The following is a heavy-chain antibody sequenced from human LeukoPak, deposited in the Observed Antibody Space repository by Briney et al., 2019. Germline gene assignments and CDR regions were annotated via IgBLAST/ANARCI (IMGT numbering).Heavy chain of an antibody. Sequence: SETLSLTCAVSGYSISTGYYWGWIRQPPGKGLEWIGNIWHSGGNYYNPSLKSRVTSSLDTSKNQFSLRLTSLTAADTAVYYCARDPSSTGYYWGQGILVIVSS. D-gene: IGHD4-17*01. J-gene: IGHJ4*02. V-gene: IGHV4-38-2*02. CDR2: IWHSGGN. CDR1: GYSISTGYY. CDR3: ARDPSSTGYY.